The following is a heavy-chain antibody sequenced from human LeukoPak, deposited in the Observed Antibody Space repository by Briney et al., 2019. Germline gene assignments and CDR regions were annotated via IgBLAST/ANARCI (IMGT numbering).Heavy chain of an antibody. CDR3: ARAHIAAATNYYYYYYMDV. J-gene: IGHJ6*03. D-gene: IGHD6-13*01. CDR2: IIPIFGTA. V-gene: IGHV1-69*13. CDR1: GGTFSSYA. Sequence: SVKVSCKASGGTFSSYAISWVRQAPGQGLEWMGGIIPIFGTANYAQKFQGRVTITADESASTAYMELSSLRSEDTAVYYCARAHIAAATNYYYYYYMDVWGKGTTVTVSS.